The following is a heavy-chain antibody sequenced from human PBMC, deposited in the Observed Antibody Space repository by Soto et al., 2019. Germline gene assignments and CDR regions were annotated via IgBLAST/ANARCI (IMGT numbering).Heavy chain of an antibody. V-gene: IGHV4-59*08. CDR3: ARYNIWGSYSSFDY. D-gene: IGHD3-16*02. CDR2: IYYTGST. Sequence: SETLSLTCTVSGASISSDYWSWIRQSPGKGLEWIGYIYYTGSTNYNPSLKSRVTVSLDTSKSQFSLKLSSVTAADTAVYYCARYNIWGSYSSFDYWGQGSLVTVSS. J-gene: IGHJ4*02. CDR1: GASISSDY.